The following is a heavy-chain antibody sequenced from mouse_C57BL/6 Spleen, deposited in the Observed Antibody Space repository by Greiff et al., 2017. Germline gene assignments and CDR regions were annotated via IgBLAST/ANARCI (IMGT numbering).Heavy chain of an antibody. V-gene: IGHV5-17*01. J-gene: IGHJ1*03. Sequence: EVQRVESGGGLVKPGGSLKLSCAASGFTFSDYGMHWVRQAPEKGLEWVAYISSGSSAIYYADTVKGRFTISRDNAKNTMFLQLTSLRSEDTALYYCAVRFAFSGSSYSWYCDVWGTGTTVTVSS. CDR2: ISSGSSAI. D-gene: IGHD1-1*01. CDR3: AVRFAFSGSSYSWYCDV. CDR1: GFTFSDYG.